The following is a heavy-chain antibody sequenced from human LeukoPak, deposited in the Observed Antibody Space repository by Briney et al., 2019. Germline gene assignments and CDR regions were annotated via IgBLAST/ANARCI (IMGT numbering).Heavy chain of an antibody. CDR3: ARDNEYRDSSSQYYYGMDV. V-gene: IGHV4-31*03. CDR1: GGSISSGGYY. CDR2: IYYSGST. Sequence: SETLSLTCTVSGGSISSGGYYWSWIRQHPGKGLEWIGYIYYSGSTYYNPSLKSRVTISVDTSKNQFSLKLSSVTAADTAVYYCARDNEYRDSSSQYYYGMDVWGQGTTVTVSS. J-gene: IGHJ6*02. D-gene: IGHD6-13*01.